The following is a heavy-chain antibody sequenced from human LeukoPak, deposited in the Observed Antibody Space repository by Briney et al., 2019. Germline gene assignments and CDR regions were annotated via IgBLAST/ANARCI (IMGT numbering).Heavy chain of an antibody. J-gene: IGHJ4*02. CDR2: IYYSGST. V-gene: IGHV4-31*03. CDR1: GGSISSGGYY. CDR3: ARDNWVTTRSRQVGYFDY. D-gene: IGHD4-17*01. Sequence: SETLSLTCTVSGGSISSGGYYWSWIRQHPGKGLEWIGYIYYSGSTYYNPSLKSRVTISVDTSKNQFSLKLSSVTAADTAVYYCARDNWVTTRSRQVGYFDYWGQGTLVTVSS.